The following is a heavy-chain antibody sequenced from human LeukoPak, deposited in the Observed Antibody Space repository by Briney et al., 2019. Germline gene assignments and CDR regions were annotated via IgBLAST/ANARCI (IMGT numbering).Heavy chain of an antibody. CDR2: IYTSGST. V-gene: IGHV4-61*02. CDR1: GGSISSGSYY. D-gene: IGHD3-22*01. J-gene: IGHJ3*02. Sequence: SQTLSLTCTVSGGSISSGSYYWSWIRQPAGKGLEWIGRIYTSGSTNYNPSLKSRVTISVDTSKNQFSLKLSSVTAADTAVYYCAGAFRVVVIEDAFDIWGQATMVTVSS. CDR3: AGAFRVVVIEDAFDI.